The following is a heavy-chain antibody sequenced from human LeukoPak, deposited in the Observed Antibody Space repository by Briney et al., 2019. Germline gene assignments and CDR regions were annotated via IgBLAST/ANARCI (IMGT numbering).Heavy chain of an antibody. V-gene: IGHV4-34*01. Sequence: SETLSLTCAVYSGSFSGYYWSWIRQPPGKGLEWIGEINHSGSTNYNPSLKSRVTISVDTSKNQFSLKLSSVTAADTAVYYCAREGEYSSSWYGLFDYWGQGTLVTVSS. CDR2: INHSGST. J-gene: IGHJ4*02. D-gene: IGHD6-13*01. CDR3: AREGEYSSSWYGLFDY. CDR1: SGSFSGYY.